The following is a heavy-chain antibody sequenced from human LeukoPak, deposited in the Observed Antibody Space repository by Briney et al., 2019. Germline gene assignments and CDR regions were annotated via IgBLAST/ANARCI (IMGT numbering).Heavy chain of an antibody. D-gene: IGHD6-19*01. CDR1: GGTFSSYA. V-gene: IGHV1-69*05. CDR2: IIPIFGTA. J-gene: IGHJ3*02. Sequence: SVKVSCKASGGTFSSYAISWVRQAPGQGLEWMGRIIPIFGTANYAQKFQGRVTITTDESTSTAYMELSSLRSEDTAVYYCARGGSSGWYTDIWGLGTMVTVSS. CDR3: ARGGSSGWYTDI.